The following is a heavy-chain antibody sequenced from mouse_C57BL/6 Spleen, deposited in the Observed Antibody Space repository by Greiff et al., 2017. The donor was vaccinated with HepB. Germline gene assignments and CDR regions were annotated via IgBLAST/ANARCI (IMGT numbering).Heavy chain of an antibody. CDR1: GFTFSDYG. CDR2: ISSGSSTI. J-gene: IGHJ2*01. CDR3: ARNRDGYKGFDY. Sequence: VQLKESGGGLVKPGGSLKLSCAASGFTFSDYGMHWVRQAPEKGLEWVAYISSGSSTIYYADTVKGRFTISRDNAKNTLFLQMTSLRSEDTAMYYCARNRDGYKGFDYWGQGTTLTVSS. V-gene: IGHV5-17*01. D-gene: IGHD2-3*01.